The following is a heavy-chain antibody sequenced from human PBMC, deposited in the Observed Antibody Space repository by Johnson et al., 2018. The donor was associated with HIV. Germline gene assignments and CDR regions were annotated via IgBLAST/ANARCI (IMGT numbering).Heavy chain of an antibody. V-gene: IGHV3-66*01. CDR1: GLTVSSNY. J-gene: IGHJ3*02. Sequence: EVQLMESGGGVVQPGGSLRLSCAASGLTVSSNYMSWVRQAPGKGLEWVSVIFSGGTTYYADSVNGRFTISRDNSKNTLYLQMNSLRAEDTAVYYCARTAMTPVTSSPDAFDIWGQGTMVTVSS. CDR3: ARTAMTPVTSSPDAFDI. D-gene: IGHD4-17*01. CDR2: IFSGGTT.